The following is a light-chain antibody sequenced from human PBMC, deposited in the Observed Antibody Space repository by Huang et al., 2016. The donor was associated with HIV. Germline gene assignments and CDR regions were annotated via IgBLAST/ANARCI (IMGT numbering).Light chain of an antibody. CDR1: ESVSSR. CDR3: QQYNNWPPWT. V-gene: IGKV3-15*01. Sequence: EIVMTQSPATLSVSPGERATLSCRASESVSSRLAWYQQKHGQSPRLLIFGASTRAAGVPVRFSGSGSGTEFTLTISSLQSEDFAFYFCQQYNNWPPWTFGQGTKVDI. J-gene: IGKJ1*01. CDR2: GAS.